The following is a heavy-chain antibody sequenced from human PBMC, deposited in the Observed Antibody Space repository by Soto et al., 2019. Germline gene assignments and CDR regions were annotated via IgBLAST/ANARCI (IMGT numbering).Heavy chain of an antibody. D-gene: IGHD1-26*01. V-gene: IGHV4-34*12. CDR2: IIHSEST. CDR3: ARQRPTDGRWEFANYYGMDV. Sequence: PSETLSLTCAVYGGCFSAYYWSWVRQPPGKGLEWIGEIIHSESTKYNPSLKSRVTISVDTSKNQFSLKLSSVTGADTAVYYCARQRPTDGRWEFANYYGMDVWGQGTPVTVSS. J-gene: IGHJ6*02. CDR1: GGCFSAYY.